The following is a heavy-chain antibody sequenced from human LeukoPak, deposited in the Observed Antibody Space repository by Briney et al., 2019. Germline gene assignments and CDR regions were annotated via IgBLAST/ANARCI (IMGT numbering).Heavy chain of an antibody. D-gene: IGHD2-2*01. CDR2: IKQDGSEK. V-gene: IGHV3-7*03. CDR3: ARSKGTRYCSSTSCYGMDV. CDR1: GFTFSSYW. Sequence: GGSLRLSCAASGFTFSSYWMSWVRKAPGKGLEWVANIKQDGSEKYYVDSVKGRFTISRDNAKNSLYLQMNSLRAEDTAVYYCARSKGTRYCSSTSCYGMDVWGQGTTVTVSS. J-gene: IGHJ6*02.